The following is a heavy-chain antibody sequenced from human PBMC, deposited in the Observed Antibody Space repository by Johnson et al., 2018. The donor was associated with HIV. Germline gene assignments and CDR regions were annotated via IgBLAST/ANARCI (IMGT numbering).Heavy chain of an antibody. D-gene: IGHD5-18*01. V-gene: IGHV3-30*18. J-gene: IGHJ3*01. CDR1: GFTFSSYG. CDR2: ISYDGSNK. CDR3: AKALGGYSDGLSAFDF. Sequence: QVQLVESGGGLVKPGGSLRLSCAASGFTFSSYGMHWVRQAPGKGLEWVAVISYDGSNKYYADSVKGQFTISRDNSKNTLFLQMNSLRAEDTAVYYCAKALGGYSDGLSAFDFWGQGTMVTVSS.